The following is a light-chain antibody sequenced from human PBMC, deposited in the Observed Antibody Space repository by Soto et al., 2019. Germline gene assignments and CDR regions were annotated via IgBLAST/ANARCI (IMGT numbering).Light chain of an antibody. J-gene: IGLJ2*01. Sequence: QSALTQPASVSGSPGQSITISCTGTSSDVGGYNYVSWYQQHPGKAPKLMIYDVSNRPSGVSNHFSGSKSGNTASLPISGLQAEDEADSYCSSYTGSSTYVVFGGGTKLPVL. V-gene: IGLV2-14*01. CDR1: SSDVGGYNY. CDR3: SSYTGSSTYVV. CDR2: DVS.